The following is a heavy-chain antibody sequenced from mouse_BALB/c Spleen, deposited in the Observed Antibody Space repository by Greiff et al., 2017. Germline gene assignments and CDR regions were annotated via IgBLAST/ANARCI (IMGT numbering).Heavy chain of an antibody. CDR1: GFTFSDYG. Sequence: DVKLVESGGGLVQPGGSRKLSCAASGFTFSDYGMAWVRQAPGKGPEWVAFISNLAYSIYYADTVTGRFTISRENAKNTLYLEMSSLRSEDTAMYYCARVTIPYYFDYWGQGTTLTVSS. CDR3: ARVTIPYYFDY. V-gene: IGHV5-15*02. D-gene: IGHD2-13*01. CDR2: ISNLAYSI. J-gene: IGHJ2*01.